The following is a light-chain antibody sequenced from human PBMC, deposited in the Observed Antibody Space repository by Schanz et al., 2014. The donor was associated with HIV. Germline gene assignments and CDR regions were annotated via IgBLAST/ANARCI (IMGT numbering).Light chain of an antibody. CDR3: GSWDDSLNGWV. V-gene: IGLV1-44*01. CDR1: SSNIKMNA. J-gene: IGLJ2*01. Sequence: QSVLTQPPSVSGAPGQRVTISCTGSSSNIKMNAVNWYQQLPGTAPKLLIYSNTQRPSGVSDRFSGSESGTSASLAISGLQSEDEADYYCGSWDDSLNGWVFGGGTKLTVL. CDR2: SNT.